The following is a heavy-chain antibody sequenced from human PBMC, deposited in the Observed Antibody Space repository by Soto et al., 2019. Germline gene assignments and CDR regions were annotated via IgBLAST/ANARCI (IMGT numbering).Heavy chain of an antibody. CDR1: GGSISSSNW. CDR2: IYHSGST. V-gene: IGHV4-4*02. Sequence: QVQLQESGPGLVKPSGTLSLTCAVSGGSISSSNWWSWVRQPPGKGLEWIGEIYHSGSTNYNPSLKSRVTITVDTSKNPFSLKLRPVSVAVTAVYYCARSIGEYQLISRWFDPWGQGPLVTVSS. CDR3: ARSIGEYQLISRWFDP. D-gene: IGHD2-2*01. J-gene: IGHJ5*02.